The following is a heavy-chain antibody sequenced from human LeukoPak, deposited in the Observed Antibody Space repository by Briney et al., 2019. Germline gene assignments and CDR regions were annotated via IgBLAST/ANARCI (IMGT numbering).Heavy chain of an antibody. V-gene: IGHV3-21*01. D-gene: IGHD1-26*01. CDR3: ARVGVGATSAFDI. CDR1: GFTVSSNY. Sequence: GGSLRLSCAASGFTVSSNYMNWVRQAPGKGLEWVSSISSSSSYIYYADSVKGRFTISRDNAKNSLYLQMNSLRAEDTAVYYCARVGVGATSAFDIWGQGTMVTVSS. CDR2: ISSSSSYI. J-gene: IGHJ3*02.